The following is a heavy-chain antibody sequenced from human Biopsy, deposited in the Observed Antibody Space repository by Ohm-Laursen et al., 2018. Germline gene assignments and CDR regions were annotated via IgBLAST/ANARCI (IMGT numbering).Heavy chain of an antibody. CDR3: ARGPHSGSHSCFDY. Sequence: SVKVSCKASGGTFINYSISWVRQAPRQGLEWMGGIFLMFGTVNYAQMFQGRVTISADKSTNTSYKELSSLTTEDTAIYYCARGPHSGSHSCFDYWGRGTLVTVSS. CDR1: GGTFINYS. D-gene: IGHD1-26*01. J-gene: IGHJ4*02. CDR2: IFLMFGTV. V-gene: IGHV1-69*06.